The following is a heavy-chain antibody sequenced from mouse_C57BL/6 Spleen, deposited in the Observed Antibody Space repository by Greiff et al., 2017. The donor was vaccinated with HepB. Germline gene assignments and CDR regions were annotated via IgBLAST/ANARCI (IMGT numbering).Heavy chain of an antibody. CDR1: GYTFTDYN. CDR3: AREDYYGFAY. Sequence: EVQLQQSGPELVKPGASVKIPCKASGYTFTDYNMDWVKQSHGKSLEWIGDINPNNGGTIYNQKFKGKATLTADKSSSTAYMELRSLTSEDTAVYYCAREDYYGFAYWGQGTLVTVSA. CDR2: INPNNGGT. J-gene: IGHJ3*01. D-gene: IGHD1-1*01. V-gene: IGHV1-18*01.